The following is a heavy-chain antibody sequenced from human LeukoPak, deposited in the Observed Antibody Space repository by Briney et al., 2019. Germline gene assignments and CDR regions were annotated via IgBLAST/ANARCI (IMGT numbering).Heavy chain of an antibody. CDR2: INWNGGST. V-gene: IGHV3-20*01. Sequence: PGGSLRLSCAASGFTFGDYGMSWVRQAPGKGLEWVSGINWNGGSTGYADSVKGRFTISRDNAKNSLYLQMNSLRAEDTALYHCARVIDYGSGEDAFDIWGQGTMVTVSS. CDR1: GFTFGDYG. D-gene: IGHD3-10*01. CDR3: ARVIDYGSGEDAFDI. J-gene: IGHJ3*02.